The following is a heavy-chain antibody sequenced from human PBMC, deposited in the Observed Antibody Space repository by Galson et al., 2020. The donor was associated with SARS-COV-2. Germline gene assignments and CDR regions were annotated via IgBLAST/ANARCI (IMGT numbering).Heavy chain of an antibody. V-gene: IGHV3-23*01. D-gene: IGHD2-2*01. CDR2: MSGSGSNT. J-gene: IGHJ5*02. CDR1: GFTFSMYV. CDR3: AKDVGGSHVLIPAARKSDENWMDP. Sequence: ASLKISCAASGFTFSMYVMSWVRQAPGRGLEWVSSMSGSGSNTYYAGSVQGRFTISRDNFKSMLYLQMSSLRVEDTATYYCAKDVGGSHVLIPAARKSDENWMDPWGQGTLVTVSS.